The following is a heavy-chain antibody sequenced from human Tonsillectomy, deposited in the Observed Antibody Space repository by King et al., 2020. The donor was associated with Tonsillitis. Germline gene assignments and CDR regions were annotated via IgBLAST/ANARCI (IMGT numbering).Heavy chain of an antibody. V-gene: IGHV4-59*01. CDR3: AGDPGANYYFDY. J-gene: IGHJ4*02. CDR2: IFYTGVT. Sequence: QLQESGPGLVKPSETLSLTCIVSGDFISSYYWSWIRQPPGKGLEGIGYIFYTGVTNYNPSLKRRVTISVYTSKNQFSLKLKSVTAAETAVYYCAGDPGANYYFDYWGQGTLVTVSS. D-gene: IGHD4/OR15-4a*01. CDR1: GDFISSYY.